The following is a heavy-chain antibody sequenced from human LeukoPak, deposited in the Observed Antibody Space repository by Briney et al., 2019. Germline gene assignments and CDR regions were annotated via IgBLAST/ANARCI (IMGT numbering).Heavy chain of an antibody. D-gene: IGHD6-19*01. Sequence: ASVKVSCKASGYTFTSYDINWVRQATGQGLEWMGWLNPNSGSTGYAQKFQGRVTITRNTSINTAYMELSSLTSEDTAVYYCARMTVSGRDNWFDPWGQGTLVTVSS. V-gene: IGHV1-8*03. CDR1: GYTFTSYD. CDR2: LNPNSGST. CDR3: ARMTVSGRDNWFDP. J-gene: IGHJ5*02.